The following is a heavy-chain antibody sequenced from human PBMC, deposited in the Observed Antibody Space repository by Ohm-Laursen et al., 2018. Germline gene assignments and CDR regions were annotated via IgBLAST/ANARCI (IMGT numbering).Heavy chain of an antibody. D-gene: IGHD3-3*01. Sequence: SLRLSCSASGFIFSNYEMNWVRQTPGKGLEWLSYISPSGTPIHYADSVKGRFTISRDNAKNSLYLQMNRLRAEDTAVYFCARGGFLELLWGQGTLVSVSS. V-gene: IGHV3-48*03. CDR3: ARGGFLELL. CDR2: ISPSGTPI. CDR1: GFIFSNYE. J-gene: IGHJ4*02.